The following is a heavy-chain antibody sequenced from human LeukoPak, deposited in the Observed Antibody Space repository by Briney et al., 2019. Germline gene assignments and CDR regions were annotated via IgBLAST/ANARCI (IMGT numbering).Heavy chain of an antibody. J-gene: IGHJ4*02. Sequence: SETLSLTCTVSGGSFSTYYWSWIRQPPGKGLEWIGYIFYSGSTAYNPSLKSRVTMSVDTSKNQLSLSLTSVTAADTAVYFCARGALSSIAVRQSFDYWGQGTLVTASS. V-gene: IGHV4-59*01. CDR2: IFYSGST. D-gene: IGHD6-6*01. CDR3: ARGALSSIAVRQSFDY. CDR1: GGSFSTYY.